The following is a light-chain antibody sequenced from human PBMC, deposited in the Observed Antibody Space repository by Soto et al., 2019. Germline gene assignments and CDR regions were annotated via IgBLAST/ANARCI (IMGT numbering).Light chain of an antibody. CDR1: SGHSSYI. V-gene: IGLV4-60*02. CDR2: LEGSGGY. CDR3: ETWDGNTRV. J-gene: IGLJ3*02. Sequence: QLVLTQSSSASASLGSSVKLTCTLSSGHSSYIIAWHQQQPGKAPRYLMTLEGSGGYNKGSGVPDRFSGSSSGADRYLTISNLQFDDEADYYCETWDGNTRVVGGGTKLTVL.